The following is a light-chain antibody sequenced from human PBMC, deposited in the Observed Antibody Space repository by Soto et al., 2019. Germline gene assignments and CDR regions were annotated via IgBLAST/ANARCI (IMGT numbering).Light chain of an antibody. J-gene: IGKJ1*01. CDR3: QVYGRSPLNLT. V-gene: IGKV3-20*01. Sequence: IVMTQSPATLSVSPGERATLSCRASQSVSSYLAWYQQKPGQAPRLLIYGASSRATGIPDRFSGSGSGTDFTLTVSRLESEDFAVYYCQVYGRSPLNLTFGPGTKVDIK. CDR1: QSVSSY. CDR2: GAS.